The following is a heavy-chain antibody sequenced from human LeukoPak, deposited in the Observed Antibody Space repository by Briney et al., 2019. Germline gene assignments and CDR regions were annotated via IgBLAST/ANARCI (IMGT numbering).Heavy chain of an antibody. D-gene: IGHD2-15*01. Sequence: SVNVSCKASGGTFSSYAISWVRQAPGQGLEWMGGIIPIFGTANYAQKFQGRVTITADESTSTAYMELSSLRSEDTAVYYCAREGRYCSGGSCPGGFDPWGQGTLVTVSS. CDR2: IIPIFGTA. CDR1: GGTFSSYA. J-gene: IGHJ5*02. V-gene: IGHV1-69*13. CDR3: AREGRYCSGGSCPGGFDP.